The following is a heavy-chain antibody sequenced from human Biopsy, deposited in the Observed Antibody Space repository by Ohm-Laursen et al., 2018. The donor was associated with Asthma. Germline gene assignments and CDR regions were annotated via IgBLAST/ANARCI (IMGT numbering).Heavy chain of an antibody. V-gene: IGHV3-7*01. CDR2: IRPDGSET. CDR1: GFPFSSYW. D-gene: IGHD2-21*02. Sequence: SLRLSCAASGFPFSSYWMTWVRQAPGKGLEWMANIRPDGSETYYVDSVKGRFTISRDNFRNTVHLQMSSLRPEDSAVYYCTRDRFYNSVTSESFYYGVDVWGQGTTVTVSS. J-gene: IGHJ6*02. CDR3: TRDRFYNSVTSESFYYGVDV.